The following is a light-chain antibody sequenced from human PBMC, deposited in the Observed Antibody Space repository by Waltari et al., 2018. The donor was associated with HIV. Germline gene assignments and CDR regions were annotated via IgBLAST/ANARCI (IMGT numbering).Light chain of an antibody. CDR2: QTY. Sequence: TQTQLPSRITLGQPASISCSSSQSLVHSDAHTSLSWLHQRPGQPPRLLIFQTYKRVSGVADRFIGGWRRTSFTLNISRVEAEDVGYYYCMHATQFPRSFGQGTNLEI. J-gene: IGKJ2*01. CDR3: MHATQFPRS. CDR1: QSLVHSDAHTS. V-gene: IGKV2-24*01.